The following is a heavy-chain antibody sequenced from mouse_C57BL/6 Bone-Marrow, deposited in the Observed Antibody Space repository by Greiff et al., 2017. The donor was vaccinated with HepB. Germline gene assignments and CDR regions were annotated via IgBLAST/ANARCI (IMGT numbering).Heavy chain of an antibody. V-gene: IGHV1-50*01. CDR2: IDPSDSYT. CDR1: GYTFTSYW. J-gene: IGHJ4*01. CDR3: SPSRLQAMDY. Sequence: QVQLQQPGAELVKPGASVKLSCKASGYTFTSYWMQWVKQRPGQGLEWIGEIDPSDSYTNYNQKFKGKATLTVDTSSSTAYMQLSSLTSEDSAVYYCSPSRLQAMDYWGQGTSVTVSS. D-gene: IGHD2-2*01.